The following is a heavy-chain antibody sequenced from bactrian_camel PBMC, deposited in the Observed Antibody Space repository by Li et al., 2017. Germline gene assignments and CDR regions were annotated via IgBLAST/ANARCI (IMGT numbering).Heavy chain of an antibody. J-gene: IGHJ4*01. D-gene: IGHD1*01. V-gene: IGHV3S6*01. Sequence: HVQLVESGGGSVQAGGSLRLSCVVSGFTRISGCMGWFRQAPGKEREGVAGVDWDGNIDYADTAKGRFIISQDNAKNTLYLQMNTLGPEDTAMYYCAAGPLSVKSRTCLVWTYNVWGQGTQVTVS. CDR2: VDWDGNI. CDR1: GFTRISGC. CDR3: AAGPLSVKSRTCLVWTYNV.